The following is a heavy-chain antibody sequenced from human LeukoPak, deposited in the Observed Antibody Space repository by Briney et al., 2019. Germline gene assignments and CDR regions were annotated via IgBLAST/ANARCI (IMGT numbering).Heavy chain of an antibody. J-gene: IGHJ3*02. Sequence: PGGSLRLSCAASGFTFSSHWMHWVRQAPGKGLVWVSRINRDGSSTSYADSVKGRFTISRDNAKNTLYLQMNSLRAEDTAVIYCARDRWDAFDIWGQGTMVTVSS. D-gene: IGHD1-26*01. CDR1: GFTFSSHW. CDR3: ARDRWDAFDI. V-gene: IGHV3-74*01. CDR2: INRDGSST.